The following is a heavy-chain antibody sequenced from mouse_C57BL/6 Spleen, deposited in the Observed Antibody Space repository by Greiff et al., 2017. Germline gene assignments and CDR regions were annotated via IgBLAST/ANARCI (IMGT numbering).Heavy chain of an antibody. D-gene: IGHD1-1*01. J-gene: IGHJ2*01. CDR3: AREIYYYGSSFY. CDR1: GYTFTSYT. V-gene: IGHV1-4*01. Sequence: VHLVESGAELARPGASVKMSCKASGYTFTSYTMHWVKQRPGQGLEWIGYINPSSGYTKYNQKFKDKATLTADKSSSTAYMQLSSLTSEDSAVYYCAREIYYYGSSFYWGQGTTLTVSS. CDR2: INPSSGYT.